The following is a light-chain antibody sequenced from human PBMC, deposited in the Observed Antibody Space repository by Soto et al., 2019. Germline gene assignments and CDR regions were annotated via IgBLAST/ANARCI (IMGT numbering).Light chain of an antibody. CDR2: WAS. CDR3: QQYFITPLT. J-gene: IGKJ4*01. Sequence: DIVMTQSPDSLRVSLGERATISCTSSLNIYFKSNNRNYLAWYQQKTGQPPKLLVYWASTRESGVPDRFTGSGSGTYFTLTIDNVQPDDVAVYYCQQYFITPLTFRGGTQVDIK. CDR1: LNIYFKSNNRNY. V-gene: IGKV4-1*01.